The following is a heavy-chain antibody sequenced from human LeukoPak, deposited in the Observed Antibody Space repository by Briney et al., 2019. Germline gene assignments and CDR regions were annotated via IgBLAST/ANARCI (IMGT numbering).Heavy chain of an antibody. Sequence: SEILSLTCTVSGGSSSSSNYYWGWIRQPPGKGLEWIGSIYYSGRTYYNPSLKSRVTISVDTSKNQFSLKVNSVTAADTAVYYCARGSGYYYGDFDYWGQGTLVTVSS. CDR2: IYYSGRT. CDR1: GGSSSSSNYY. V-gene: IGHV4-39*07. D-gene: IGHD3-22*01. CDR3: ARGSGYYYGDFDY. J-gene: IGHJ4*02.